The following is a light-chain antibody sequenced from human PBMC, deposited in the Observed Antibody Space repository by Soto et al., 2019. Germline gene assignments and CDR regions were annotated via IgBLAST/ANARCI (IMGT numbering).Light chain of an antibody. CDR3: QQANSFPFT. V-gene: IGKV1-12*01. CDR2: GAS. Sequence: DMQMTQSPSSVSASLGDRVTITCRASQDIHTWLAWYQQKPGQAPKLLIYGASHLQSGVQSRFSGSGSGTDFPLTISSLQSEDFATYYCQQANSFPFTFGPGTKVDVK. CDR1: QDIHTW. J-gene: IGKJ3*01.